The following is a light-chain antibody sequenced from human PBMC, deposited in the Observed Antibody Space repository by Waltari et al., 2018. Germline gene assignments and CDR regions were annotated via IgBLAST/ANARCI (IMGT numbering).Light chain of an antibody. CDR1: QSLSKKY. V-gene: IGKV3-20*01. J-gene: IGKJ2*01. Sequence: VLTQSPGTLSLSPGERVTLPCRASQSLSKKYLAWYQQKPGQAPRLLIYGACSRAAGIPDRFSGSGSGTDFTLTISRLEPEDFAMYYCQQYGSSVMYTFGQGTKLEIK. CDR3: QQYGSSVMYT. CDR2: GAC.